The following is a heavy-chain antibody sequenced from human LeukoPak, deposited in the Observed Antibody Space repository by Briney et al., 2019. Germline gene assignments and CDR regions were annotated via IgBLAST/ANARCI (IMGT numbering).Heavy chain of an antibody. CDR2: ISSSSSYT. D-gene: IGHD2-15*01. V-gene: IGHV3-11*06. CDR3: AGSHCSGGSCPLDY. CDR1: GFTFSDYY. J-gene: IGHJ4*02. Sequence: GGSLRLSCAASGFTFSDYYMSWIRQAPGKGLEWVSYISSSSSYTNYADSVKGRFTISRDNAKNSLYLQMNSLRAEDTAVYYCAGSHCSGGSCPLDYWGQGTLVTVSS.